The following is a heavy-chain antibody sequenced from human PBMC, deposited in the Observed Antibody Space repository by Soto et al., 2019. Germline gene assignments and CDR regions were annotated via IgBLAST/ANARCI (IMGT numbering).Heavy chain of an antibody. Sequence: GGSLRLSCAASGFTFSSYDMHWVRQVTGKGLEWVSAIGTAGDTYYPGSVKGRFTISRENAKNSLYLQMNSLRAEDTAVYYCARGLNDYGTYYFDYWGQGTLVTVSS. V-gene: IGHV3-13*01. D-gene: IGHD5-12*01. J-gene: IGHJ4*02. CDR1: GFTFSSYD. CDR3: ARGLNDYGTYYFDY. CDR2: IGTAGDT.